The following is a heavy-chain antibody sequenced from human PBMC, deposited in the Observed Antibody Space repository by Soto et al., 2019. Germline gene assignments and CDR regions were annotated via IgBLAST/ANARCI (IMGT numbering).Heavy chain of an antibody. Sequence: GESLKISCKGSGYRFTNYWIGWVRQMPGKGLEWMGIIYPGDSDTRYSPSFQGQVTISADKSINTAYLQWSSLKASDTAMYYCGRDYCGGTTYYDFDYWGQGTLVTVSS. CDR2: IYPGDSDT. J-gene: IGHJ4*02. CDR3: GRDYCGGTTYYDFDY. V-gene: IGHV5-51*01. CDR1: GYRFTNYW. D-gene: IGHD2-21*01.